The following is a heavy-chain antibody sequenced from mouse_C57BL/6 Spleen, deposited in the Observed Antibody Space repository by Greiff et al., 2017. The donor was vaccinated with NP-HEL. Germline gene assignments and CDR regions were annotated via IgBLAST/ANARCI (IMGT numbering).Heavy chain of an antibody. CDR1: GYSFTSYY. CDR2: IYPGSGNT. CDR3: ARESDSNCPYWYFDV. J-gene: IGHJ1*03. V-gene: IGHV1-66*01. Sequence: VQLQQSGPELVKPGASVKISCKASGYSFTSYYIHWVKQRPGQGLEWIGWIYPGSGNTKYNEKFKGKATLTADTSSSTAYMQLSSLTSEDSAVYYCARESDSNCPYWYFDVWGTGTTVTVSS. D-gene: IGHD2-5*01.